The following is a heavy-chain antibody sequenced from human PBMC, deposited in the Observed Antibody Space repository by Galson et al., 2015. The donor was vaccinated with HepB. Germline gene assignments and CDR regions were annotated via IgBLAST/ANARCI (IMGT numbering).Heavy chain of an antibody. V-gene: IGHV3-21*01. CDR3: ARDIPLGTGSAFDY. J-gene: IGHJ4*02. CDR2: ISSSSDYI. Sequence: SLRLSCAASGFPFSSYSMNWVRQAPGKGLEWVSSISSSSDYIYYADSVKGRFTISRDNAKNSLFLHMNSLRAEDTAVYYCARDIPLGTGSAFDYWGQGTVVTVSS. CDR1: GFPFSSYS. D-gene: IGHD3-10*01.